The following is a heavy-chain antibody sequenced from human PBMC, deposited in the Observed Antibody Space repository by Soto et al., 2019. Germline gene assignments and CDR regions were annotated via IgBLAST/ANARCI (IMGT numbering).Heavy chain of an antibody. Sequence: VQLLESGGDLVQPGGSLRLSCVASGFILNNYAMSWVRQAPGKGLEWVSNIGGTDGDSDGVPWYEDSVKGRFTISRDSSANTLFLHMDNLRAEDSAIYYCVKRGRNWGAFDFWGQGTTVVVSS. CDR3: VKRGRNWGAFDF. J-gene: IGHJ3*01. D-gene: IGHD7-27*01. CDR2: IGGTDGDSDGVP. V-gene: IGHV3-23*01. CDR1: GFILNNYA.